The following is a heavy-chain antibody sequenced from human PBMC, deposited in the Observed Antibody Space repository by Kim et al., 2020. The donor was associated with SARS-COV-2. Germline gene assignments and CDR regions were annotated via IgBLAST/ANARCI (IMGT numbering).Heavy chain of an antibody. V-gene: IGHV6-1*01. CDR2: TFYRSRWYN. CDR1: GDSVSNDIVT. Sequence: SQTLSLTCAISGDSVSNDIVTWNWNRQSSSRGLEWLGRTFYRSRWYNEYADSMKSRITINPDTSKNQFSLQLKSMTPDDTALYYCARNKNWGYDSWGQGTLVTVSS. J-gene: IGHJ4*02. D-gene: IGHD7-27*01. CDR3: ARNKNWGYDS.